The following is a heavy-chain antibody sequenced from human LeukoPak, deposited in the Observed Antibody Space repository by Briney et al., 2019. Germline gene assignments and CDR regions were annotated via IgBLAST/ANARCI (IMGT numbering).Heavy chain of an antibody. J-gene: IGHJ4*02. D-gene: IGHD6-19*01. CDR1: GFTFSSYS. Sequence: GGSLRLSCAASGFTFSSYSMNWVRQAPGKGLEWVSSISSSSSYIYYADSVKGRFTISRDNAKNSLYLQMNSLRAEDTAVYYCARDYDSSGWYPTWDYWGQGTLVTVSS. V-gene: IGHV3-21*01. CDR2: ISSSSSYI. CDR3: ARDYDSSGWYPTWDY.